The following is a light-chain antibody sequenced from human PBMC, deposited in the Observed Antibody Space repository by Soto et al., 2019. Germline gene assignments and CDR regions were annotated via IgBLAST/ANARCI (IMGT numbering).Light chain of an antibody. Sequence: IELKPSPGTLSLSPGESAPLSCRASQRVSNRYLAWYQQKRGQAPRLLIYGASNRATATPDRFSGSGSGTDFTLTISRLEPEDFAVYYCQQYGTSPWTFGQGTNVDIK. CDR3: QQYGTSPWT. CDR1: QRVSNRY. V-gene: IGKV3-20*01. CDR2: GAS. J-gene: IGKJ1*01.